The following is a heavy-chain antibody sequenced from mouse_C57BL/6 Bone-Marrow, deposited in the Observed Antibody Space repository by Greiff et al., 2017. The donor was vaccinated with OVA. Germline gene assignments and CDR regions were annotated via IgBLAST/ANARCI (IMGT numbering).Heavy chain of an antibody. V-gene: IGHV1-15*01. CDR3: TRGYSNYYAMDY. D-gene: IGHD2-5*01. J-gene: IGHJ4*01. CDR1: GYTFTDYE. CDR2: IDPETGGP. Sequence: VQLQQSGAELVRPGASVTLSCKASGYTFTDYEMHWLKQTPVHGLEWIVAIDPETGGPAYNQKFKGKAILTADKSSSTAYMELRSLTSEDSAVYYCTRGYSNYYAMDYWGQGTSVTVSS.